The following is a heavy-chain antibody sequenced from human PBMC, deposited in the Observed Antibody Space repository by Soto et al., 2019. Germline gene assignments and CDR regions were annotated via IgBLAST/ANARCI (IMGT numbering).Heavy chain of an antibody. CDR3: ARVRYDRSGFDH. J-gene: IGHJ4*02. CDR2: ISHSGIT. CDR1: GDSTRRSHW. V-gene: IGHV4-4*02. Sequence: QVHLQEPGPGLVRPSGALSVTCAVSGDSTRRSHWWGWVRQSPGKGLEWIGEISHSGITNYNPSLKSRVTISGDKSKNQLSLKLTSVTAADTAVYYCARVRYDRSGFDHWGQGTVVSVSS. D-gene: IGHD3-22*01.